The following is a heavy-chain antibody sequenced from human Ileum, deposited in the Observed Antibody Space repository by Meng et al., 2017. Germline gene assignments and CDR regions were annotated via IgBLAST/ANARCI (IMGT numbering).Heavy chain of an antibody. CDR3: AKDKALKYFDY. CDR2: IWSDGSNE. J-gene: IGHJ4*02. CDR1: GLSFSRAG. Sequence: QMQLVESGGGVVQPERSLRLSCVVSGLSFSRAGMHWVRQAPGKGLEWVAFIWSDGSNEYYVDSVKGRFTISRDNSKNTVYLQMNSLRAEDTAVYYCAKDKALKYFDYWGQGILVTVSS. V-gene: IGHV3-33*06.